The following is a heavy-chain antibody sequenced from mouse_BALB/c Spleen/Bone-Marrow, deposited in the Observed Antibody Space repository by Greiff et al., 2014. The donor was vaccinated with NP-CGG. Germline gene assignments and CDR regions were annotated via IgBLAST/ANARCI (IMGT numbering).Heavy chain of an antibody. CDR3: TRGGNWEDFDY. D-gene: IGHD4-1*01. V-gene: IGHV5-17*02. CDR2: ISSGSSTI. J-gene: IGHJ2*01. Sequence: EVKVEESGGGLVQPGGPRKLSCAASGFTFSSFGMHWVRQAPERGLEWVAYISSGSSTIFYADTVKGRFTISRDNPKNTLFLQMTSLRSEDTAMYYCTRGGNWEDFDYWGQGTALTVSS. CDR1: GFTFSSFG.